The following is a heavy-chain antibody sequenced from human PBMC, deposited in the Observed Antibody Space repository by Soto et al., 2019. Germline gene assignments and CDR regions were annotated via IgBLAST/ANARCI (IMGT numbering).Heavy chain of an antibody. D-gene: IGHD3-10*01. CDR3: ARGRGGVQH. J-gene: IGHJ1*01. Sequence: QVQLQQWGAGLLKPSETLSLTCAVYGGSFSGYYCSWIRQPPGKGLEWIGELNDSGSTNYNASLKSRVSISVDTSKNQFSLKLISVTAADTAVYSCARGRGGVQHWGQGTLVTVSS. CDR2: LNDSGST. V-gene: IGHV4-34*01. CDR1: GGSFSGYY.